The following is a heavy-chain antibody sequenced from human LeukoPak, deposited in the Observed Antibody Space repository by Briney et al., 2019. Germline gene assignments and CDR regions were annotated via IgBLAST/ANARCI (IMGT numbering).Heavy chain of an antibody. D-gene: IGHD6-13*01. CDR2: LSYSGSP. J-gene: IGHJ4*02. Sequence: PSETLSLTCTVSGGSISSNYWSWIRQPPGKGLEWIAYLSYSGSPNYNPSLKNRVTISRDTSKNQLSLSLSSVAAADTAVYYCARDRGSAGGFDYWGQGTLVTVSS. CDR3: ARDRGSAGGFDY. CDR1: GGSISSNY. V-gene: IGHV4-59*01.